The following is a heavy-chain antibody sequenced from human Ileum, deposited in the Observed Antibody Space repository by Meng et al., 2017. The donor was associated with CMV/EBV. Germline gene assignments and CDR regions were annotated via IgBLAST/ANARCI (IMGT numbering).Heavy chain of an antibody. V-gene: IGHV1-18*01. CDR2: INSYNGDT. CDR1: GYTFGSQD. CDR3: ARGIDY. J-gene: IGHJ4*02. Sequence: QVQLVQSGAEVKESGASVKVSCQASGYTFGSQDFTWVRQAPGQGLEWMGWINSYNGDTNYAQKFQGRVTMTTDTSTSTAYMELNSLKSDDTAVYYCARGIDYWGQGVLVTVSS.